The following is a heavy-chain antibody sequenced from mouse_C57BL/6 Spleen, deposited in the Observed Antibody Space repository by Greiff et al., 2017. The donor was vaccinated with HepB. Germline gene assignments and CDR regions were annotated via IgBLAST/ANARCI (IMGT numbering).Heavy chain of an antibody. V-gene: IGHV1-52*01. J-gene: IGHJ4*01. CDR3: ARGTGTGAMDY. D-gene: IGHD4-1*01. CDR1: GYTFTSYW. Sequence: QVQLQQPGAELVRPGSSVKLSCKASGYTFTSYWMHWVKQRPIQGLEWIGNIDPSDSETHYNQKFKDKATLTVDTSSSTAYMQLSSLTSEDSAVYYCARGTGTGAMDYWGQGTSVTVSS. CDR2: IDPSDSET.